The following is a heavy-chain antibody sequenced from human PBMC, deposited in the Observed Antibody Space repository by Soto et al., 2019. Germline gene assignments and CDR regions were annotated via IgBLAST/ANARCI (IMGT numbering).Heavy chain of an antibody. J-gene: IGHJ4*02. CDR1: GFTFSNYA. Sequence: EVQLSESGGDLVQPGGSLRLSCAASGFTFSNYAMSWVRQAPGKGLQWVSAISGSGGSTYHADSVKGRFTISRDNSKNTLYLQMNSLTAEDTAVYYCAKGHDYGDYWGQGTLVTVSS. V-gene: IGHV3-23*01. CDR3: AKGHDYGDY. CDR2: ISGSGGST.